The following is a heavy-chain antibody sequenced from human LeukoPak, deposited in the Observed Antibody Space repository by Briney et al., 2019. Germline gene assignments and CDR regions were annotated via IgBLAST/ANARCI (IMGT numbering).Heavy chain of an antibody. CDR2: IIPIFGTA. V-gene: IGHV1-69*01. CDR3: ARATAQDFWSGYYDGFDY. D-gene: IGHD3-3*01. Sequence: HRASVKVSCKASGGTFSSYAISWVRQAPGQGLKWMGGIIPIFGTANYAQKFQGRVTITADESTSTAYMELSSLRSEDTAVYYCARATAQDFWSGYYDGFDYWGQGTLVTVSS. CDR1: GGTFSSYA. J-gene: IGHJ4*02.